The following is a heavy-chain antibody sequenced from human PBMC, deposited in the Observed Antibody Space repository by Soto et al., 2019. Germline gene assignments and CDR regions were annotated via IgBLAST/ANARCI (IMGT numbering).Heavy chain of an antibody. D-gene: IGHD3-22*01. CDR2: ISAYNGNT. V-gene: IGHV1-18*04. CDR3: ARDGDSGGYSYYSGMDV. Sequence: ASVKVSCKASGYTFTSYGISWVRQAPGQGLEWMGWISAYNGNTNYAQKLQGRVTMTTDTSTSTAYMELRSLRSDDTAVYYCARDGDSGGYSYYSGMDVWGQGTTVTVSS. CDR1: GYTFTSYG. J-gene: IGHJ6*02.